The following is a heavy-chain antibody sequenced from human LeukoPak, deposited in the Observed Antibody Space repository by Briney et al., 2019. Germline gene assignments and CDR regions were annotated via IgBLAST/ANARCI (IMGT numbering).Heavy chain of an antibody. J-gene: IGHJ4*02. CDR2: INAGNGNT. D-gene: IGHD5-12*01. CDR3: ARSSGYDLYLFDY. Sequence: ASVKVSCKASGYTFTSYAMHWVRQAPGQRLEWMGWINAGNGNTKYSQKFQGRVTITRDTSASTVYMELSSLRSEDTAVYYCARSSGYDLYLFDYWGQGTLVTVSS. V-gene: IGHV1-3*01. CDR1: GYTFTSYA.